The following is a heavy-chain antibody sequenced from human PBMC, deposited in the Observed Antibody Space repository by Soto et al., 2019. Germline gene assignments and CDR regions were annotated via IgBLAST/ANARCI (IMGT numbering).Heavy chain of an antibody. J-gene: IGHJ4*02. Sequence: PGGSLRLSCAASGFTFSSYGMHWVRQAPGKGLDWMAVISFDGSNKYYADSVKGRFTISRDNSKDTLYLQMNSLRAEDTAVYYCAKGGYYYDTSAFDYWGQGTLVTVSS. CDR3: AKGGYYYDTSAFDY. CDR1: GFTFSSYG. D-gene: IGHD3-22*01. CDR2: ISFDGSNK. V-gene: IGHV3-30*18.